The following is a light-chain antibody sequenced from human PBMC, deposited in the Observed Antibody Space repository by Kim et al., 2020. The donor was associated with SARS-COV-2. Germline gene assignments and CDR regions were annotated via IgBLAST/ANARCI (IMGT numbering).Light chain of an antibody. CDR2: DAS. CDR1: QSVSSY. V-gene: IGKV3-11*01. CDR3: QQRSNWPGVT. Sequence: EIVLTQSPATLSFSPGERATLSCRASQSVSSYLAWYQQKPGQAPRLLIYDASNRATGIPARFSGSGSGTDFTLTISSLEPEDFAVYYCQQRSNWPGVTFGGGTKVDIK. J-gene: IGKJ4*01.